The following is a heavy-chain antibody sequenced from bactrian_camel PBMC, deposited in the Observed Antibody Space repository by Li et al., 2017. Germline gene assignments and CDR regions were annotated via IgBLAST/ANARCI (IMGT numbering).Heavy chain of an antibody. D-gene: IGHD6*01. J-gene: IGHJ4*01. CDR1: RGFDDADAE. Sequence: HVQLVESGGGSVQIGGSLTLACAASRGFDDADAEWGWFRQAPGNECQLVSTISSDGSTNYADSVKGRFTISKDNANNTLYLQMNSLKPEDTAMYYCAYDAQQAYWCPGSRYSYPTRGQGTQVTVS. CDR2: ISSDGST. V-gene: IGHV3S55*01. CDR3: AYDAQQAYWCPGSRYSYPT.